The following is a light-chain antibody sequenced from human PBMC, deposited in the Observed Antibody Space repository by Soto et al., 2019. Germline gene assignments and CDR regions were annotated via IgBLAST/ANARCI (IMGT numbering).Light chain of an antibody. CDR3: HQYGASGGF. Sequence: EIVLTQSPGTLSLSPGESACLSCRATQSVSSNKLAWYQQKPGQAPRLLMYGASSRATGIPDRFSGSGSGTDFTLTISSLEPEDFAVYYWHQYGASGGFFGGGTKVEIK. CDR1: QSVSSNK. V-gene: IGKV3-20*01. J-gene: IGKJ4*01. CDR2: GAS.